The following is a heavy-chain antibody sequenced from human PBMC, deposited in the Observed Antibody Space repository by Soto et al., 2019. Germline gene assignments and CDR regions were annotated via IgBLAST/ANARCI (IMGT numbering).Heavy chain of an antibody. D-gene: IGHD6-13*01. J-gene: IGHJ5*02. CDR2: ISAYNGNT. Sequence: GAAVNVSCKASGYTFTSYGISWVRQAPGQGLEVMGWISAYNGNTNYAQKLQGRVTMTRTXXXXXTXMXLXXXXSEXTAVYDCAALAAAGYDWFDPWGQGTLVTVSS. V-gene: IGHV1-18*01. CDR3: AALAAAGYDWFDP. CDR1: GYTFTSYG.